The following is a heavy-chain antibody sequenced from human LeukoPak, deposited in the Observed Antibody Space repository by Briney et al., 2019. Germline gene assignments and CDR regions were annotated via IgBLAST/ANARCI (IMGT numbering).Heavy chain of an antibody. J-gene: IGHJ6*03. CDR3: ASDPYNGNYGDFYYYYMDV. Sequence: GRSLRPSCAASGFTFDTYNMSWVRQAPGEGREWVSSTTSSSTYTFYADSVKGRLTLSRDNAKHSPYLQMDSLRDEGTAIYYCASDPYNGNYGDFYYYYMDVWGKGPTVTISS. CDR1: GFTFDTYN. V-gene: IGHV3-21*01. D-gene: IGHD1-26*01. CDR2: TTSSSTYT.